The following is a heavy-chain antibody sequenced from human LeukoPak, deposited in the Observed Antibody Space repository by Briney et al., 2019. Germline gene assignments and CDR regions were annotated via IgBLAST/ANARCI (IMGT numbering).Heavy chain of an antibody. CDR1: GFTFSSYG. J-gene: IGHJ4*02. Sequence: PGGSLRLSCAASGFTFSSYGMHWVRQAPGKGLEWVAIIWYDGSNKYYADSLKGRFTISRDNYKNTLYLQMNSLRAEDTAVYYCARGPKSYGIVYYFDYWGQGTLVTVSS. CDR2: IWYDGSNK. D-gene: IGHD1-26*01. V-gene: IGHV3-33*01. CDR3: ARGPKSYGIVYYFDY.